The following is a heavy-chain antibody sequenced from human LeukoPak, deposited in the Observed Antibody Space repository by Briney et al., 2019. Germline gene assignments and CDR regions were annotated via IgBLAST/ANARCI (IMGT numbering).Heavy chain of an antibody. CDR1: RFTFTSYG. V-gene: IGHV3-30*02. CDR3: VRGWGSTVYASAFDV. CDR2: VRYDGGSN. Sequence: GGSLRLSCAASRFTFTSYGMHWVRQAPGNGLEWVAYVRYDGGSNSYADSVKGRFSISRDNSKNTLYLEMNGLRAEDTVVYYCVRGWGSTVYASAFDVWGQGTMVTVSS. D-gene: IGHD2/OR15-2a*01. J-gene: IGHJ3*01.